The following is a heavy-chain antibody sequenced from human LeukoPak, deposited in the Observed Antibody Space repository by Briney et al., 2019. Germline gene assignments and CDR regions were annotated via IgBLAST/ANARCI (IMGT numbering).Heavy chain of an antibody. J-gene: IGHJ6*02. CDR1: GFTFSSYS. D-gene: IGHD5-18*01. CDR2: ISSSSSII. CDR3: ARDGMGIQLWLKPMGMDV. V-gene: IGHV3-48*01. Sequence: GGSLRLSCAASGFTFSSYSMNWVRQAPGKGLEWVSYISSSSSIIYYADSVKGRFTISRDNAKNSLYLQMNSLRAEDTAVYYCARDGMGIQLWLKPMGMDVWGQGTTVTVSS.